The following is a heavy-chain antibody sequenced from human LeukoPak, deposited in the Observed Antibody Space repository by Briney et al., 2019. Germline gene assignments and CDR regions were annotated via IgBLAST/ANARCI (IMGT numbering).Heavy chain of an antibody. CDR3: ARGGFRYFAP. CDR1: GFTFTNYW. Sequence: GGSLRLSCAASGFTFTNYWMSWGRQAPGKGLEWVANIKQDGSEKYYVDSVKGRFSISRDDAKNSLYLQMNSLRAEDTAVYYCARGGFRYFAPWGQGSLVTVSS. V-gene: IGHV3-7*04. D-gene: IGHD3-16*02. J-gene: IGHJ5*02. CDR2: IKQDGSEK.